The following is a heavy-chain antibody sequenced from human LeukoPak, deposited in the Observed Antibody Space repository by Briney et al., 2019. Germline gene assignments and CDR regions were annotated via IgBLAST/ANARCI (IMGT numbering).Heavy chain of an antibody. CDR2: ISSSSSYI. Sequence: GGSLRLSCAAPGFTFSSYSMNWVRQAPGKGLEWVSSISSSSSYIYYADSVKGRFTISRDNAKNSLYLQMNSLRAEDTAVYYCASQTRDPLWFGETPVDYWGQGTLVTVSS. D-gene: IGHD3-10*01. CDR3: ASQTRDPLWFGETPVDY. CDR1: GFTFSSYS. J-gene: IGHJ4*02. V-gene: IGHV3-21*01.